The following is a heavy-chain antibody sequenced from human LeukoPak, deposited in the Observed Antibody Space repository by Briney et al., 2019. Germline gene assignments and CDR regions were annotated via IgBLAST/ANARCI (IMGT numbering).Heavy chain of an antibody. Sequence: GGSLRLSCAGSGFSVSNYYMNWVRQAPGKGLEWVSLIRDSGETFYADSVKGRFTISRDNSKNTVYLQMNRLRAEDTAVYYCARREWLRSSVAGTIDYWGQGTLVTVSS. CDR2: IRDSGET. D-gene: IGHD5-12*01. J-gene: IGHJ4*02. CDR1: GFSVSNYY. V-gene: IGHV3-66*04. CDR3: ARREWLRSSVAGTIDY.